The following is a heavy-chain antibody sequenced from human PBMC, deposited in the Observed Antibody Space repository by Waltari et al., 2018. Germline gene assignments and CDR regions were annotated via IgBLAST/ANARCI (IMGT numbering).Heavy chain of an antibody. CDR2: IFQTGFT. D-gene: IGHD6-13*01. CDR3: ARAPGVAAAAYFDY. V-gene: IGHV4-38-2*01. CDR1: GSSVAWGYF. J-gene: IGHJ4*02. Sequence: QVQLQESGPGLVKPSETLSLTCGVSGSSVAWGYFWGWIRQPPGKGLEWIGTIFQTGFTYYTPSLRGRVTMSLDTSKNQFSLNLRSVTAADTAMYYCARAPGVAAAAYFDYWGQGVLVTVSS.